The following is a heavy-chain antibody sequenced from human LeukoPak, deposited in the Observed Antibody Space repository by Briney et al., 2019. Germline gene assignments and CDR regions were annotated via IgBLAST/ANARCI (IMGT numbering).Heavy chain of an antibody. CDR1: GFTFTNYG. Sequence: PGGSLRLSCAASGFTFTNYGMHWVRQAPGKGLEWVALITYGGYYKYYSDSVKGRFTISSDTSKNTLYLQMNSLRAEDTAVYCCARDLSPVVRASPMGYWGQGTPVTVSS. J-gene: IGHJ4*02. CDR3: ARDLSPVVRASPMGY. V-gene: IGHV3-30*03. CDR2: ITYGGYYK. D-gene: IGHD3-10*01.